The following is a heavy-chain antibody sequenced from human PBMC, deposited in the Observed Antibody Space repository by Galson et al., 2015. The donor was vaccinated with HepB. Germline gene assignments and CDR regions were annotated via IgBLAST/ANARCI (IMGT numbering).Heavy chain of an antibody. V-gene: IGHV3-7*01. CDR1: GFTFSSSW. J-gene: IGHJ4*02. CDR3: ARDPYGDYGSYFDY. CDR2: IKQAGSEK. D-gene: IGHD4-17*01. Sequence: SLRLSCAASGFTFSSSWMSWVRQAPGKGLEWEANIKQAGSEKYYVDSVKGRFTISRDNAKNSLYLQMNSLRAEDTAVYYCARDPYGDYGSYFDYWGQGTLVTVSS.